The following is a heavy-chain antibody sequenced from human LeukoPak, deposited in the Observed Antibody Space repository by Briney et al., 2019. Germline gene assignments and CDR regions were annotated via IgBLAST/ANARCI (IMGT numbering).Heavy chain of an antibody. CDR3: AREPQQSDAFDI. Sequence: SETLSLTCTVSGGSISSYYWSWIRQPPEKGLEWIGYIYYSGSTNYNPSLKSRVTISVDTSKNQFSLKLSSVTAADTAVYYCAREPQQSDAFDIWGQGTMVTVSS. CDR2: IYYSGST. J-gene: IGHJ3*02. CDR1: GGSISSYY. V-gene: IGHV4-59*01. D-gene: IGHD6-13*01.